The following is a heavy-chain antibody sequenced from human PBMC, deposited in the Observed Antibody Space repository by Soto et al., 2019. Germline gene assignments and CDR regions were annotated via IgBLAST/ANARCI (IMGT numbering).Heavy chain of an antibody. Sequence: ASVKVSCKASGYTFTSYGISWVRQAPGQGLEWMGWISAYNGNTNYAQKLQGRVTMTTDTSTSTAYMELRSLRSDDTAVYYCARDPGTGSSGTYFDYWGQGTLVTVSS. CDR3: ARDPGTGSSGTYFDY. D-gene: IGHD1-26*01. CDR2: ISAYNGNT. J-gene: IGHJ4*02. CDR1: GYTFTSYG. V-gene: IGHV1-18*01.